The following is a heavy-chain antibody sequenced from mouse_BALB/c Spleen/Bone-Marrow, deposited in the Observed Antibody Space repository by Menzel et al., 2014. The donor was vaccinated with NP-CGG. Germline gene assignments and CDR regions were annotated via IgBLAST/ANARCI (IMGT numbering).Heavy chain of an antibody. CDR1: GFSLTGYG. V-gene: IGHV2-6-7*01. Sequence: VKLVESGPGLVAPSQSLSITCTVSGFSLTGYGLSWVRPPPGKGLEWLGMIWGDGSTDYNSALKSRLSINKDNSKSQVFLKMNSLQTDDTARYYCARDSFLITRALDYWGQGTSVTVSS. D-gene: IGHD2-4*01. CDR2: IWGDGST. CDR3: ARDSFLITRALDY. J-gene: IGHJ4*01.